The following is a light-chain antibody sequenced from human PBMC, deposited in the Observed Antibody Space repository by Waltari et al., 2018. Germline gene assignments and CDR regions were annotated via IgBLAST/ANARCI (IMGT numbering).Light chain of an antibody. V-gene: IGLV1-44*01. CDR3: ASWDDSLNDFV. CDR2: DNN. Sequence: QSVLTQPHSASGTPRQRVTISCSGSRSNIGANVVNWYQHLHGTAPKLLMSDNNQRPSGVPDRFSGSKSGTSASLAISGLQSEDEADYYCASWDDSLNDFVFGTGTKVTVL. J-gene: IGLJ1*01. CDR1: RSNIGANV.